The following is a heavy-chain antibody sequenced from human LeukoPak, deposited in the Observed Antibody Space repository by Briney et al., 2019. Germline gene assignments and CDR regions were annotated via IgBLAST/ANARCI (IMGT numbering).Heavy chain of an antibody. Sequence: SSETLSLTCTVFGGSINTYYWSWIRQPPGKGLEFIGYIYSSGTTDYNPSLKSRVVISIDTSGSQFSLKMTSVTAADTAVYYCARRGTPYYYYYMDVWGKGTTVTVSS. CDR1: GGSINTYY. CDR3: ARRGTPYYYYYMDV. D-gene: IGHD3-16*01. V-gene: IGHV4-59*08. CDR2: IYSSGTT. J-gene: IGHJ6*03.